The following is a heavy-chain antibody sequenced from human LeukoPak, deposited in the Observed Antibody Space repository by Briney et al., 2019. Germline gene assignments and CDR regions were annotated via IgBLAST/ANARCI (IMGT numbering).Heavy chain of an antibody. V-gene: IGHV3-23*01. J-gene: IGHJ4*02. CDR1: GFTLSSYG. CDR2: ISGSGGST. CDR3: AKDLPIIAVAGPPFDY. D-gene: IGHD6-19*01. Sequence: GGSLRLSCTVSGFTLSSYGMSWVRQAPGKGLEGVSAISGSGGSTYYADSVKGRFTISRDNSKNTLYLQMNSLRAEDTAVYYCAKDLPIIAVAGPPFDYWGQGTLVTVSS.